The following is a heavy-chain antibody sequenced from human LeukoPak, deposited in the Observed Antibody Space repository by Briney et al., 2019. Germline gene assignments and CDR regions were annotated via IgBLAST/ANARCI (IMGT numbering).Heavy chain of an antibody. D-gene: IGHD4-17*01. CDR2: ISDDGGDK. Sequence: PGGSLRLSCVASGFTFDTYGLHWVRQAPGKGLQWVAVISDDGGDKSYADSVKGRFTISRDNSKKTVYLQMNSLKVQDTAVYYCARDLREYGDHLGTLFFYGMDVWGQGTTVTVSS. CDR1: GFTFDTYG. V-gene: IGHV3-30*03. J-gene: IGHJ6*02. CDR3: ARDLREYGDHLGTLFFYGMDV.